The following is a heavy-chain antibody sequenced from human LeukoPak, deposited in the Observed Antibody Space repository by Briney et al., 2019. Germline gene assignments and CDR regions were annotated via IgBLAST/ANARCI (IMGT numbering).Heavy chain of an antibody. J-gene: IGHJ6*02. CDR1: GFTVSSNY. CDR3: AKRNGDCSGGSCPVGMDV. CDR2: LYSGGDT. Sequence: GGSLRLSCAASGFTVSSNYMNWVRQAPGKGLEWVSVLYSGGDTYYTDSVKGRFTISRDNSKDTLYLQMNSLRVEDTAVYYCAKRNGDCSGGSCPVGMDVWGQGTTVTVSS. D-gene: IGHD2-15*01. V-gene: IGHV3-53*01.